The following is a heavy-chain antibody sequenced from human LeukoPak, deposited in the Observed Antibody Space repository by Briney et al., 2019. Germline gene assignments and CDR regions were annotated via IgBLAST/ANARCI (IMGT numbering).Heavy chain of an antibody. V-gene: IGHV6-1*01. D-gene: IGHD3-16*01. CDR3: ARDWIGGSPAFDY. CDR2: RYYRSKWYN. Sequence: SQTLSLTCAISGDTVSSNSAAWNWNRQSPSRGLEWLVRRYYRSKWYNDYAVSVKSRITIHPDTSKNQFSLQLNSVTPEDTAVYYCARDWIGGSPAFDYWGQGTLVTVSS. CDR1: GDTVSSNSAA. J-gene: IGHJ4*02.